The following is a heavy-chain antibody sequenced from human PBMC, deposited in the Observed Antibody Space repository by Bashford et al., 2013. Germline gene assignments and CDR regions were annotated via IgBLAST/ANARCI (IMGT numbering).Heavy chain of an antibody. J-gene: IGHJ3*02. V-gene: IGHV1-18*01. D-gene: IGHD3-22*01. CDR3: AREQSLYYDSSGYYFNAFDI. CDR2: ISAYNGNT. Sequence: VASVKVSCKASGYTFTSYGISWVRQAPGQGLEWMGWISAYNGNTNYAQKLQGRVTMTTDTSTSTAYMELRSLRSDDTAVYYCAREQSLYYDSSGYYFNAFDIWGQGTMVTVSS. CDR1: GYTFTSYG.